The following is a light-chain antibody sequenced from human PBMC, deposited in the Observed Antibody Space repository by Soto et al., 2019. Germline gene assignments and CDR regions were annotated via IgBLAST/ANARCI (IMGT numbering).Light chain of an antibody. J-gene: IGKJ4*01. CDR3: QQSYSTPALT. CDR1: QDIRND. Sequence: IQMTQSPSSLSASVGDRVTITCRASQDIRNDVGWYQQRPGKAPKLLIYGSFILQSGVPSRFSGSGSGTDFTLTISSLQPEDFATYYCQQSYSTPALTFGGGTKVDIK. V-gene: IGKV1-39*01. CDR2: GSF.